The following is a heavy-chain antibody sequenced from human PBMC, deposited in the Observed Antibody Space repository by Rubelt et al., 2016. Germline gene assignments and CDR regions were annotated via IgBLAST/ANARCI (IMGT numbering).Heavy chain of an antibody. CDR2: INTNTAKP. V-gene: IGHV7-4-1*02. D-gene: IGHD1-14*01. J-gene: IGHJ4*02. Sequence: QVQLVQSGSELKKPGASVKVSCKASGYTFTRDAMNWVRQAPGQGLEWMGWINTNTAKPAYAQGFTGRFVFSLDTSGRTAYLQISSLRPEDTAVYYCARGGVLGIFWGQGTLVTVSS. CDR1: GYTFTRDA. CDR3: ARGGVLGIF.